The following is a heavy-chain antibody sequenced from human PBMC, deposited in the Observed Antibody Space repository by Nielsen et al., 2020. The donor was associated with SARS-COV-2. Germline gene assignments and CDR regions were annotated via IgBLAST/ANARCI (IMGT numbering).Heavy chain of an antibody. V-gene: IGHV3-11*01. CDR1: GFTFSDYY. J-gene: IGHJ5*02. CDR2: ISSSGSTI. CDR3: ASNVGAALNWFDP. D-gene: IGHD1-26*01. Sequence: GESLKISCAASGFTFSDYYMSWIRQAPGKGLEWVSYISSSGSTIYYADSVKGRFTISRDNAKNSLYLQMNSLRAEDTAVYYCASNVGAALNWFDPWGQGTLVTVSS.